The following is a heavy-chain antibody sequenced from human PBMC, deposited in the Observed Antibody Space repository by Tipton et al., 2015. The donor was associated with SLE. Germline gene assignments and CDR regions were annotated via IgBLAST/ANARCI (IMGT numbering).Heavy chain of an antibody. D-gene: IGHD1-26*01. Sequence: QSGPEVKKPGSSVKVSCKASGGTFSSYAISWVRQAPGQGLEWMGGIIPIFGTANYAQKFQGRVTITTDESTSTAYMELSSLRSEDTAVYYCASPLVGATSFDYWGQGTLVTVSS. CDR3: ASPLVGATSFDY. CDR2: IIPIFGTA. CDR1: GGTFSSYA. V-gene: IGHV1-69*05. J-gene: IGHJ4*02.